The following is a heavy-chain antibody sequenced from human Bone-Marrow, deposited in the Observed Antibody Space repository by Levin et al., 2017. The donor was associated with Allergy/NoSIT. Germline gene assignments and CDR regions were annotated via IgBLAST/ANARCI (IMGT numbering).Heavy chain of an antibody. CDR1: GGSFSSSA. V-gene: IGHV1-69*13. J-gene: IGHJ4*02. CDR3: ARAPLSGGDDYELWSGYFLDS. D-gene: IGHD3-3*01. CDR2: IIPIFGTT. Sequence: RASVKVSCKASGGSFSSSAINWVRQAPGQGLEWMGGIIPIFGTTNFAQKFQVRVTITADESTSTAYMELTTLRSEDTALYYCARAPLSGGDDYELWSGYFLDSWGQGTLVTVSS.